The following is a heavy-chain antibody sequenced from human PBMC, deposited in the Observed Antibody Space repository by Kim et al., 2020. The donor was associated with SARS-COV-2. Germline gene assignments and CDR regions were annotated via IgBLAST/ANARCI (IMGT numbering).Heavy chain of an antibody. CDR2: IIPIFGTA. J-gene: IGHJ6*02. CDR1: GGTFSSYA. Sequence: SVKVSCKASGGTFSSYAISWVRQAPGQGLEWMGGIIPIFGTANYAQKFQGRVTITADESTSTAYMELSSLRSEDTAVYYCARVYGTSKQRVNWNDASYGMDVWGQGTTVTVSS. D-gene: IGHD1-1*01. V-gene: IGHV1-69*13. CDR3: ARVYGTSKQRVNWNDASYGMDV.